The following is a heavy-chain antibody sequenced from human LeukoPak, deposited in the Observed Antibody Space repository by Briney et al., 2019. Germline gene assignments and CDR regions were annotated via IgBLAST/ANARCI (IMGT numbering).Heavy chain of an antibody. CDR3: ACAHYDILTGYSSYYYYYGMDV. CDR2: IYSGGST. J-gene: IGHJ6*02. Sequence: PGGSLRLSCAASGFTVSSNYMSWVRQAPGKGLEWVSVIYSGGSTYYADSVKGRFTISRDNSKNTLYLQMNSLRAEDTAVYYCACAHYDILTGYSSYYYYYGMDVWGQGTTVTVSS. V-gene: IGHV3-66*02. CDR1: GFTVSSNY. D-gene: IGHD3-9*01.